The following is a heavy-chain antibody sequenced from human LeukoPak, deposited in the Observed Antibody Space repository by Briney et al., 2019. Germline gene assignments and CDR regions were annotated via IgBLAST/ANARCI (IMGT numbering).Heavy chain of an antibody. V-gene: IGHV3-13*01. CDR2: IGTAGDT. CDR3: ARYDAAMDTFDY. CDR1: GFTFSSYD. J-gene: IGHJ4*02. D-gene: IGHD5-18*01. Sequence: PGGSLRLSCAACGFTFSSYDMHWVRQATGKGLEWVSAIGTAGDTYYPGSVKGRFTIYRENAKNSLYLQMNSLRAEDTAVYYCARYDAAMDTFDYWGQGTLVTVSS.